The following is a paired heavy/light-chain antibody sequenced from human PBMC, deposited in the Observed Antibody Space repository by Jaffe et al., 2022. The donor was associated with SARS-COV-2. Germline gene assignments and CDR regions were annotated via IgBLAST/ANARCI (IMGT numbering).Light chain of an antibody. CDR2: KVS. Sequence: DVVMAQSPLSLPVTLGQPASISCRSSQSLVYSDANTYLSWFQQRPGQSPRRLIYKVSNRDSGVPDRFSGSGSGTDFTLKISRVEAEDVGVYYCMQHTHWPHTFGQGTKLEIK. V-gene: IGKV2-30*01. CDR3: MQHTHWPHT. CDR1: QSLVYSDANTY. J-gene: IGKJ2*01.
Heavy chain of an antibody. CDR3: GTGET. D-gene: IGHD1-26*01. V-gene: IGHV3-7*01. J-gene: IGHJ5*02. Sequence: EVQMVESGGDLVQPGGSLRLSCAASGFTLSDYWMGWVRQAPGKGLEWLANIKQDGSEKYYVDYVRGRFTISRDNAKNSLFLQMNSLRVEDTAVYYCGTGETWGQGTLVTVSS. CDR1: GFTLSDYW. CDR2: IKQDGSEK.